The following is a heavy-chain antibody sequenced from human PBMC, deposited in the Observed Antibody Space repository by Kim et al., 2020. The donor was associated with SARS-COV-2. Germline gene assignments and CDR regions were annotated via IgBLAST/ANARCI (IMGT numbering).Heavy chain of an antibody. D-gene: IGHD1-7*01. CDR1: GVSINYHY. CDR3: ARETRNWNYYFEF. J-gene: IGHJ4*02. Sequence: SETLSLTCTVSGVSINYHYWSWIRQSPGKGLEWIGNIHSGGSTNYNPSLKSRVTLSMDTSGNQFSLRLTSVSPADTAVYYCARETRNWNYYFEFWGRGALVTVSS. CDR2: IHSGGST. V-gene: IGHV4-59*11.